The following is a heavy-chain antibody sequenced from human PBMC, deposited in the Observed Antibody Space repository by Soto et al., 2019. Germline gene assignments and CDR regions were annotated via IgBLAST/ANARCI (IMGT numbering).Heavy chain of an antibody. CDR2: ISAYNGDT. Sequence: QIQLVQSGPEVKKPGASVRVSCKASGYTFSDHGFSWVRQGPGQGLEWLGWISAYNGDTVYAQKFQDRVTMTTDTSTSAAYMELRSLRSDDTAGYYCAKDRPRLTQQFNGVAWGQGTLVTVSS. V-gene: IGHV1-18*01. D-gene: IGHD2-8*01. J-gene: IGHJ5*02. CDR3: AKDRPRLTQQFNGVA. CDR1: GYTFSDHG.